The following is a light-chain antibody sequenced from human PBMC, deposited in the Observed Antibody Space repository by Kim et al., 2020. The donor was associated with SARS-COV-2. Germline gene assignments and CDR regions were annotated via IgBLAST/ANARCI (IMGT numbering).Light chain of an antibody. CDR1: NIGSKS. V-gene: IGLV3-21*04. J-gene: IGLJ3*02. CDR2: YDS. Sequence: APGKTASITCGGNNIGSKSVLWYQQKPGQAPVLVIYYDSDRPSGIPERFSGSNSGNTATLTISRVEAGDEADYYCQVWDSSSDHRVFGGGTQLTVL. CDR3: QVWDSSSDHRV.